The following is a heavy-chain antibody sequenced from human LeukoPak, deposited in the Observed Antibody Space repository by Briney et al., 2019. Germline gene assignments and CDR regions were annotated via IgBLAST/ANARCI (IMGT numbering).Heavy chain of an antibody. CDR1: GFTFDDYA. V-gene: IGHV3-9*03. J-gene: IGHJ4*02. D-gene: IGHD3-10*01. Sequence: TGGSLRLSCAASGFTFDDYAMHWVWQAPGKGLEWVSGISWNSGSIGYADSVKGRFTISRDNAKNSLYLQMNSLRAEDMALYYCARSFGEFNDRYYFDYWGQGTLVTVSS. CDR3: ARSFGEFNDRYYFDY. CDR2: ISWNSGSI.